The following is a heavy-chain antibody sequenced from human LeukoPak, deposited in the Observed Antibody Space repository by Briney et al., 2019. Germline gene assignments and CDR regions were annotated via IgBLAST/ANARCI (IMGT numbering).Heavy chain of an antibody. CDR2: IYSDGSRT. CDR1: GFTFSSFA. D-gene: IGHD6-13*01. V-gene: IGHV3-64*04. CDR3: AREDRGIAPFDY. J-gene: IGHJ4*02. Sequence: GGSLRLSCAASGFTFSSFAMHWVRQAPGKGLEYLSAIYSDGSRTYYADSVKGRFTISRDNSKNTLYLQMNSLRAEDTAVYYCAREDRGIAPFDYWGQGTLVTVSS.